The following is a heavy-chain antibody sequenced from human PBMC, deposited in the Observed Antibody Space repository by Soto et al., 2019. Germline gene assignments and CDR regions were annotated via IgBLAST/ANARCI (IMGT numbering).Heavy chain of an antibody. CDR3: ASNFYQKGDFDF. V-gene: IGHV5-10-1*01. CDR2: IDPSDSHI. Sequence: GDSLKISCKGSGYSFTSYWISWVRQMPGKGLEWMGRIDPSDSHINYGPSFEGHVTISADKSISTAYLQWSSLEASDTAKYYCASNFYQKGDFDFWGQGTLVTVSS. CDR1: GYSFTSYW. D-gene: IGHD2-2*01. J-gene: IGHJ4*02.